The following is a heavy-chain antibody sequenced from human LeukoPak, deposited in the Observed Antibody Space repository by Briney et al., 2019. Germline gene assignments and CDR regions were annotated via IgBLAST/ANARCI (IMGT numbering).Heavy chain of an antibody. V-gene: IGHV1-8*01. CDR3: ARDMYYYDSSGYAAYYMDV. CDR1: GYTFTSYD. CDR2: MNPNSGNT. J-gene: IGHJ6*03. Sequence: GASVKVSCKASGYTFTSYDINWVRQATGQGLEWMGWMNPNSGNTGYAQKLQGRVTMTRNTSISTAYMEQSSLRSEDTAVYYCARDMYYYDSSGYAAYYMDVWGKGTTVTVSS. D-gene: IGHD3-22*01.